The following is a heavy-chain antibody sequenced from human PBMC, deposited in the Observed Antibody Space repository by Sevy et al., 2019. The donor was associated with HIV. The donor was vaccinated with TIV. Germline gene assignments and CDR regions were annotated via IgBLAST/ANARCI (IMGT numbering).Heavy chain of an antibody. CDR2: FDPEDGET. J-gene: IGHJ4*02. D-gene: IGHD3-22*01. Sequence: ASVKVSCKVSGYTLTQVSMHWVRQAPGEGLEWMGGFDPEDGETIYAQKFQGRDTMTEDTSTDTAYMELNSLRSEDTAVYYCATIKDYDDSSGCPFDYWGQGTLVTVSS. CDR1: GYTLTQVS. V-gene: IGHV1-24*01. CDR3: ATIKDYDDSSGCPFDY.